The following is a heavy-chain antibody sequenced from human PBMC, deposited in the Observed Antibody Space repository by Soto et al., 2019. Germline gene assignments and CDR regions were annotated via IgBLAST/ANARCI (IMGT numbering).Heavy chain of an antibody. V-gene: IGHV1-69*13. D-gene: IGHD3-9*01. Sequence: SVKASCKASGGTFSSYAISWVRQAPGQVLEWLGGIIPIFRTANYAQKFQGRVTITADESTSTAYMELSSLRSEDTAVYYCGRDYDDILTGYQYGMDVWGQGTKVTVSS. J-gene: IGHJ6*02. CDR2: IIPIFRTA. CDR3: GRDYDDILTGYQYGMDV. CDR1: GGTFSSYA.